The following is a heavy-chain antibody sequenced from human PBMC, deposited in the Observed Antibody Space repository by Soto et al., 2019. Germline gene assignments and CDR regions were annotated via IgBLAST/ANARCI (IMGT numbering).Heavy chain of an antibody. CDR2: IYSGGST. J-gene: IGHJ4*02. CDR1: GFTVSSNY. V-gene: IGHV3-53*01. D-gene: IGHD3-10*01. CDR3: ARDGRGAYYYGSGSPGEN. Sequence: PGGSLRLSCAASGFTVSSNYMSWVRQAPGKGLEWVSVIYSGGSTYYADSVKGRFTISRDNSKNTLYLQMNSLRAEDTAVYYCARDGRGAYYYGSGSPGENWGQGTLVTVSS.